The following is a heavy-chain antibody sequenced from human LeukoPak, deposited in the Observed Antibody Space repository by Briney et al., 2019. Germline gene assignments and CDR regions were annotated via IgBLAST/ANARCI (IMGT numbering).Heavy chain of an antibody. CDR1: GGALSIYY. D-gene: IGHD1-26*01. CDR2: IYFSGST. J-gene: IGHJ3*02. Sequence: SETLSLTCTVSGGALSIYYWSWIRQPPGKGLEWVGHIYFSGSTTSNPSLKSRVPISVDTSKHHFSLTLSSVTAADSAVYYCARSSGSSYRSSAFDIWDQGTMVTVSS. CDR3: ARSSGSSYRSSAFDI. V-gene: IGHV4-59*08.